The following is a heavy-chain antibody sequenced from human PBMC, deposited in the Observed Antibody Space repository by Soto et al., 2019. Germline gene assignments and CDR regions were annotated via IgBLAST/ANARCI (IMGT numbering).Heavy chain of an antibody. Sequence: PSETLSLTCTVSGGSINSGDYYWSWIRQHPGKGLEWIGSIYHGGSTYYNPSLNSRVTLSIDMTNNHVSLILNSVTAADTAVYYCARVGPWVPYYYDSSPYTFENWFDPWGQGTLVTVSS. CDR1: GGSINSGDYY. CDR3: ARVGPWVPYYYDSSPYTFENWFDP. CDR2: IYHGGST. D-gene: IGHD3-22*01. J-gene: IGHJ5*02. V-gene: IGHV4-39*02.